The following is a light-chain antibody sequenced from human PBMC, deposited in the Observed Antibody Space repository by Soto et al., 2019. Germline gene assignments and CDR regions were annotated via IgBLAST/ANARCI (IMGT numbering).Light chain of an antibody. J-gene: IGKJ4*01. CDR1: QSISNY. V-gene: IGKV3-11*01. CDR2: DAS. CDR3: QQRSNWPLT. Sequence: EIVLTQSPATLSLSPGERDTLSCRASQSISNYLAWYQQKPGQAPRLLIYDASHSATGIPARFSGSGAGTDFTLTISSLEPEDFAVYYWQQRSNWPLTFGGGTKVEIK.